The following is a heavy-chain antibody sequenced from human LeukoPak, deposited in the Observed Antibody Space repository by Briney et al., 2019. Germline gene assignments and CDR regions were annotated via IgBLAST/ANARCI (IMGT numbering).Heavy chain of an antibody. D-gene: IGHD1-26*01. CDR3: ARGGDSGSYFPTNWFDP. V-gene: IGHV4-34*01. CDR1: GGSFSGYY. J-gene: IGHJ5*02. Sequence: SETLSLTCAVYGGSFSGYYWSWIRQPPGKGQEWIGEINHSGSTNYNPSLKSRVTISVDTSKNQFSLKLSSVTAADTAVYYCARGGDSGSYFPTNWFDPCGQGTLVTVSS. CDR2: INHSGST.